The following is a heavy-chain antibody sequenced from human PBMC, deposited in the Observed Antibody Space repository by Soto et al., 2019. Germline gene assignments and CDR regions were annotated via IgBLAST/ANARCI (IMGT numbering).Heavy chain of an antibody. CDR3: AKDLLAAAGRYYYGMDV. J-gene: IGHJ6*02. V-gene: IGHV3-23*01. D-gene: IGHD6-13*01. CDR2: ISGSGGST. CDR1: GFTFSSYA. Sequence: GGSLRLSSAASGFTFSSYAMSWVRQAPGKGLEWVSAISGSGGSTYYADSVKGRFTISRDNSKNTLYLQMNSLSAEDTAVYYCAKDLLAAAGRYYYGMDVWGQGT.